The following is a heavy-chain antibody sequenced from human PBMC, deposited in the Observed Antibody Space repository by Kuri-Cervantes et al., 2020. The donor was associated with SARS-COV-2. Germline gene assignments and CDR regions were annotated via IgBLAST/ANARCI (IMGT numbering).Heavy chain of an antibody. CDR3: ARVAGEGPIYYYYMDV. D-gene: IGHD2-21*01. CDR1: GFTFSNAW. V-gene: IGHV3-21*01. Sequence: GESLKISCAASGFTFSNAWMSWVRQAPGKGLEWVSSISGSGSCIYYADSVKGRFTISKESGENSLYLHMNSLRGDDTTVYYCARVAGEGPIYYYYMDVWGKGTTVTVSS. CDR2: ISGSGSCI. J-gene: IGHJ6*03.